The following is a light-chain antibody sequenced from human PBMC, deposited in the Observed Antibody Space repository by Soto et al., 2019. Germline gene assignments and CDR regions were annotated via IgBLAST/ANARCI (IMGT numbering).Light chain of an antibody. J-gene: IGKJ2*01. V-gene: IGKV4-1*01. CDR2: WAS. Sequence: DIVMTQSPDSLAVSLGERATINCKSSQSVLYSSNNKNYLAWYQQKPRQPPKLLIYWASTRESGVPDRFSGSGSGKDFTLTISSLQAEDVAVYYCQQYYSTPQTFGQGTKLEIK. CDR1: QSVLYSSNNKNY. CDR3: QQYYSTPQT.